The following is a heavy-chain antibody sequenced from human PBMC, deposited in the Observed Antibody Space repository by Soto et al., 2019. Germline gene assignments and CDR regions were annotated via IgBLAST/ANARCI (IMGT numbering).Heavy chain of an antibody. D-gene: IGHD6-13*01. Sequence: PVGSLRLSCAASGFTFSSYSMNWVRQAPGKGLEWVSSISSSSSYIYYADSVKGRFTISRDNAKNSLYLQMNSLRAEDTAVYYCARDGIAAAGTGNWYFDLWGRGTLVTVSS. CDR3: ARDGIAAAGTGNWYFDL. CDR2: ISSSSSYI. J-gene: IGHJ2*01. CDR1: GFTFSSYS. V-gene: IGHV3-21*01.